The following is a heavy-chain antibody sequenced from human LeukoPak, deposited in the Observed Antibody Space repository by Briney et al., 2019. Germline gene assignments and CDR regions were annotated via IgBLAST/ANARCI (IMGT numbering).Heavy chain of an antibody. D-gene: IGHD6-13*01. CDR1: GFTFSSYE. Sequence: GGSLRLSCAASGFTFSSYEMNWVRQAPGKGLEWVSYISSSGSTIYYADSVKGRFTISGDNAKNSLYLQMNSLRAEDTAVYYCVGGLEGAAAATGGAFDIWGQGTMVTVSS. CDR2: ISSSGSTI. J-gene: IGHJ3*02. V-gene: IGHV3-48*03. CDR3: VGGLEGAAAATGGAFDI.